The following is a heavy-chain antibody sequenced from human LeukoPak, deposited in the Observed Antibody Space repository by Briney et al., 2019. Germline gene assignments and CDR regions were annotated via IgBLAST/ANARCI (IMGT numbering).Heavy chain of an antibody. CDR3: ARGGSLYASPYGDY. CDR1: GYSFTGYY. CDR2: INPNNGGT. J-gene: IGHJ4*02. Sequence: ASAKVSCKASGYSFTGYYMHWVRQAPGQGLEWMGWINPNNGGTNYAQRIQGRVTMTGDTSISTAYMELSSLRSDDTAVYYCARGGSLYASPYGDYWGQGTLVTVSS. D-gene: IGHD3-10*01. V-gene: IGHV1-2*02.